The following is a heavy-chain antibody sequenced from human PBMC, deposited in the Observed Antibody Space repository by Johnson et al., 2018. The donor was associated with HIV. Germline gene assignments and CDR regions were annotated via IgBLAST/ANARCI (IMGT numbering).Heavy chain of an antibody. Sequence: QVQLVESGGGVVQPGRSLRLSCAASGFTFSNYAMHWVRQAPGKGLEWVAVIWYDGSTKYYADSVKGRFTISRDNSKNSLYLQMNTLRAEDTAVYYCARDQRGGYSYGDAFDFWGQGTVVSVST. D-gene: IGHD5-18*01. CDR3: ARDQRGGYSYGDAFDF. J-gene: IGHJ3*01. CDR1: GFTFSNYA. CDR2: IWYDGSTK. V-gene: IGHV3-30*19.